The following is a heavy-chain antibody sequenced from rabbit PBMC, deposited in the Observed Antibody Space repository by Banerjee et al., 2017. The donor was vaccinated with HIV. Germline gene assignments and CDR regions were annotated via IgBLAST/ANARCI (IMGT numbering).Heavy chain of an antibody. J-gene: IGHJ4*01. V-gene: IGHV1S45*01. Sequence: QEQLKESGGDLVKPGASLTLTCTASGFSFSSTYYMCWVRQAPGKGLEWIACIGTGSSDNTYYASWAKGRFTISKTSSTTVTLQMTSLTAADTATYFCARGYGGNDVYSYYFNLWGPGTLVTVS. D-gene: IGHD4-2*01. CDR3: ARGYGGNDVYSYYFNL. CDR2: IGTGSSDNT. CDR1: GFSFSSTYY.